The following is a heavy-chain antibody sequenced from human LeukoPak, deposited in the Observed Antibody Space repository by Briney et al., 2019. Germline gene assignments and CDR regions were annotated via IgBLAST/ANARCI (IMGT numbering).Heavy chain of an antibody. CDR3: ARRKGGSGLVDY. CDR2: IYYSGST. CDR1: GGSISSSSYY. V-gene: IGHV4-39*01. Sequence: SETLSLTCTVSGGSISSSSYYSGWIRQPPGKGLEWIGSIYYSGSTYYNPSLKSRVTISVDTSKNQFSLKLSSVTAADTTVYYCARRKGGSGLVDYWGQGTLVTVSS. J-gene: IGHJ4*02. D-gene: IGHD6-19*01.